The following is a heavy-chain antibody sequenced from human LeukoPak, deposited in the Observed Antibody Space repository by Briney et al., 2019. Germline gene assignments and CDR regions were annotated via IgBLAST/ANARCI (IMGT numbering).Heavy chain of an antibody. CDR2: IYYSGST. V-gene: IGHV4-39*01. CDR3: ARRIERWFFDM. J-gene: IGHJ3*02. CDR1: GGSINSNTYS. D-gene: IGHD5-18*01. Sequence: SETLSLTCTVSGGSINSNTYSWGWIRQPPGKGLEWIGSIYYSGSTYYSPSPKSRVTISVDTSKNQFSLNLSSVTAADTAVYHCARRIERWFFDMWGQGTMVTVSS.